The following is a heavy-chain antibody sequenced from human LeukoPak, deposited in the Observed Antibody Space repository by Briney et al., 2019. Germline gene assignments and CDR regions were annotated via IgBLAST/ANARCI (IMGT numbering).Heavy chain of an antibody. D-gene: IGHD3-9*01. CDR3: ARDSPYYDILTGYRPEGWFDP. J-gene: IGHJ5*02. Sequence: ASVKVSCKASGYTFTSYYMHWVRQAPGQGLEWMGIINPSGGSTSYAQKFQGRVTMTRDMSTSTVYMELSSLRSEDTAVYYCARDSPYYDILTGYRPEGWFDPWGQGTLVTVSS. V-gene: IGHV1-46*01. CDR1: GYTFTSYY. CDR2: INPSGGST.